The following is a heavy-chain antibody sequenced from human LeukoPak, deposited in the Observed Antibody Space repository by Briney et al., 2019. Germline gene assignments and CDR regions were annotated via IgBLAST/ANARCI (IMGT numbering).Heavy chain of an antibody. V-gene: IGHV1-18*01. CDR3: ARGWVQLWSYYFDY. CDR1: GYTFTSYG. J-gene: IGHJ4*02. CDR2: ISAYNGNT. D-gene: IGHD5-18*01. Sequence: ASVKVSCKASGYTFTSYGISWVRQAPGQGLEWMGWISAYNGNTNYAQKFQGRVTMTRDTSISTAYMELSRLRSDDTAVYYCARGWVQLWSYYFDYWGQGTLVTVSS.